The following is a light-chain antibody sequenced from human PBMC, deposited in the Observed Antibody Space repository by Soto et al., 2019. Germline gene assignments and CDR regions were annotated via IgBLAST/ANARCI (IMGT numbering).Light chain of an antibody. CDR2: DAS. Sequence: EIVLTQSPATLSLSPGERATLSCRASQSINTFLAWYQQRPGQAPRLLIYDASYRATGIPSRFSGSGSGTDFTLTISSLQPDDFATYYCQQYNSYSATFGQGTKVDIK. CDR1: QSINTF. V-gene: IGKV3-11*01. J-gene: IGKJ1*01. CDR3: QQYNSYSAT.